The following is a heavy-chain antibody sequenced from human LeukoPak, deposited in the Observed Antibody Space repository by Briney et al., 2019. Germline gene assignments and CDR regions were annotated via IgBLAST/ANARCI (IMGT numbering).Heavy chain of an antibody. J-gene: IGHJ5*02. CDR1: GGTFTIYA. V-gene: IGHV1-69*13. CDR3: AKEGVLGATMSNNWFDP. Sequence: EASVTVSFTASGGTFTIYAVSWVRQAPGQGLEWMGGIIPIFGTPNYAQNFQGRVTITADESASTDYMELTSLRSEDTAVYYCAKEGVLGATMSNNWFDPWGQGTLVTVSS. D-gene: IGHD1-26*01. CDR2: IIPIFGTP.